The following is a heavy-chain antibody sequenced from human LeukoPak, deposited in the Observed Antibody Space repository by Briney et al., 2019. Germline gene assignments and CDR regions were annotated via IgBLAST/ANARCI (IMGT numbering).Heavy chain of an antibody. V-gene: IGHV4-59*08. Sequence: SETLSLTCTVSGGSISSYYWSWIRQPPGKGLEWIGYIYYSGSTNYNPSLKSRVTISVDTSKNQFSLKLSSVTAADTAVYYCARHAPDLLGATTVEFDYWGQGTLVTVSS. D-gene: IGHD1-26*01. J-gene: IGHJ4*02. CDR3: ARHAPDLLGATTVEFDY. CDR2: IYYSGST. CDR1: GGSISSYY.